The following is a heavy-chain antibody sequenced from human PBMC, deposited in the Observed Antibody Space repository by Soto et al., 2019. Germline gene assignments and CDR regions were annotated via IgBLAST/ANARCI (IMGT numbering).Heavy chain of an antibody. CDR1: AGSFTTYY. J-gene: IGHJ3*02. CDR2: INSSGST. Sequence: SETLTLTCAVYAGSFTTYYWSWIRQPPGKGLEWIGEINSSGSTNYNPSLKSRLTISVDTSKNQFSLGLTSVTAADTAVYYCARIRARFSRSAFDIWGQGTMVTVSS. CDR3: ARIRARFSRSAFDI. V-gene: IGHV4-34*01. D-gene: IGHD3-10*01.